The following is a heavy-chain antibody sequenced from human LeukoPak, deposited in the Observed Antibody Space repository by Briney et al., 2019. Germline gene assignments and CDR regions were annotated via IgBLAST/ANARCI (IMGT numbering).Heavy chain of an antibody. CDR1: GGSFSGYY. J-gene: IGHJ3*02. D-gene: IGHD3-22*01. CDR2: INHSGST. CDR3: ARARRYYDSRAFDI. Sequence: SETLSLTCAVYGGSFSGYYWSWIRQLPGKGLEWIGEINHSGSTNYNPSLKSRVTISVDTSKNQFSLKLSSVTAADTAVYYCARARRYYDSRAFDIWGQGTMVTVSS. V-gene: IGHV4-34*01.